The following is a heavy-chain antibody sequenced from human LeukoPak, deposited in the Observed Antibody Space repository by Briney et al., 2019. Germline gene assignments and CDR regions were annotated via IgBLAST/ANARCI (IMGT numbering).Heavy chain of an antibody. CDR1: GFTFSSYG. CDR3: VTDVVMATSHDAFDI. V-gene: IGHV3-30*03. D-gene: IGHD3-16*02. CDR2: ISHDGSDK. Sequence: GGSLRLSCAASGFTFSSYGTHWVRQAPGKGLEWVAVISHDGSDKYCVDSVKGRFTISRDNSKNTLYLQMNSLRAEDTAVYYCVTDVVMATSHDAFDIWGQGTMVTVSS. J-gene: IGHJ3*02.